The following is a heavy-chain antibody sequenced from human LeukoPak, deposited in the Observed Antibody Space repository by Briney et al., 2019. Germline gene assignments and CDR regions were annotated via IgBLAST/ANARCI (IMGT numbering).Heavy chain of an antibody. D-gene: IGHD3-9*01. V-gene: IGHV1-18*01. CDR2: ISAYNGNT. Sequence: GSVKVSCKASGYTFTSYGISWVRQAPGQGLEWMGWISAYNGNTNYAQKLQGRVTMTTDTSTSTAYMGLRSLRSDDTAVYYCARDSYDILTGYYLRFDYWGQGTLVTVSS. J-gene: IGHJ4*02. CDR3: ARDSYDILTGYYLRFDY. CDR1: GYTFTSYG.